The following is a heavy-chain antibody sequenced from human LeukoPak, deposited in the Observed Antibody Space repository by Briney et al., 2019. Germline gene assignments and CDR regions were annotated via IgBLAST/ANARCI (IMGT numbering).Heavy chain of an antibody. V-gene: IGHV1-69*05. D-gene: IGHD6-19*01. Sequence: ASVKVSCKASGGTFSSYAISWVRQAPGQGLEWMGGIIPIFGTANYAQKFQGRVTITTDESTSTAYMELSSLRSEDTAVYYCAREGYSRGWSPSDYWGQGTLVTVSS. CDR1: GGTFSSYA. J-gene: IGHJ4*02. CDR2: IIPIFGTA. CDR3: AREGYSRGWSPSDY.